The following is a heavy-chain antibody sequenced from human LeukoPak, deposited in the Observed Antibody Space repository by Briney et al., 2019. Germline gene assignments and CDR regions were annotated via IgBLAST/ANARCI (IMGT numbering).Heavy chain of an antibody. D-gene: IGHD6-13*01. CDR2: INPNSGGT. CDR3: ARGAGLAEAGTYY. V-gene: IGHV1-2*02. J-gene: IGHJ4*02. CDR1: GYTFTGYY. Sequence: ASVKVSCKASGYTFTGYYMNWVRQAPGQGLEWMGWINPNSGGTNYAQKFQGRVTMTRGTSINTAYMDLSRLRSDDTAVYYCARGAGLAEAGTYYWGQGTLVTVSS.